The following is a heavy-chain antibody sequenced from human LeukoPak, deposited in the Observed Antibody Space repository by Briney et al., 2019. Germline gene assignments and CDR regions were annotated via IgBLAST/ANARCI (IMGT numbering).Heavy chain of an antibody. V-gene: IGHV4-39*01. CDR1: GGSTSSSCCY. CDR3: ARWDRVAVAGRGGFDY. D-gene: IGHD6-19*01. J-gene: IGHJ4*02. CDR2: IYNSGSGSA. Sequence: PSETLSLTCSVSGGSTSSSCCYWGWIRQPPGKGLEWIASIYNSGSGSAIYNPSLKSRVTISVDTSKNQFSLKLSSVTAADTAVYYCARWDRVAVAGRGGFDYWGQGTLVTVSS.